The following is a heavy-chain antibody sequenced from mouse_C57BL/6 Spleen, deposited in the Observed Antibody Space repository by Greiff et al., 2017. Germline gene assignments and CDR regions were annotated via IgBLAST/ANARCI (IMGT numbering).Heavy chain of an antibody. D-gene: IGHD2-5*01. CDR3: ARGDYSKDFDY. CDR2: IDPGSGGT. V-gene: IGHV1-62-3*01. CDR1: GYTFTSYW. Sequence: QVQLQQPGAELVKPGASVKLSCKASGYTFTSYWMHWVKQRPGRGLEWIGRIDPGSGGTNYNEKFKGKATLTADKSSSTAYMQLSSLTSEDSAVYFCARGDYSKDFDYWGQGTTLTVSS. J-gene: IGHJ2*01.